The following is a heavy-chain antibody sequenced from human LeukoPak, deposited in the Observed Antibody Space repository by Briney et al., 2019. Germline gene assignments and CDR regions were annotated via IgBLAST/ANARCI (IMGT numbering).Heavy chain of an antibody. CDR1: GFTFSAYS. Sequence: GGSLRLSCAASGFTFSAYSMHWVRQAPGKGLEWVSYINSSSSTIYYADSVKGRFTISRDNAKNTLYLQMNSLRGEDTAVYYCARNLYGSGSCNFDYWGRGILVTVSP. V-gene: IGHV3-48*01. CDR2: INSSSSTI. J-gene: IGHJ4*02. D-gene: IGHD3-10*01. CDR3: ARNLYGSGSCNFDY.